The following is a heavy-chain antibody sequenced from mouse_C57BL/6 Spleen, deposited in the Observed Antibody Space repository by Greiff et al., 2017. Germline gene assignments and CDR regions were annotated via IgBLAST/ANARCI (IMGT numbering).Heavy chain of an antibody. CDR2: IDPSDSDT. V-gene: IGHV1-50*01. Sequence: QVQLQQPGAELVKPGASVKLSCKASGYTFTSYWMQWVKQRPGQGLEWIGEIDPSDSDTNYNQKFKGKATLTVDTSSSTAYMQLSSLTSEDSAVYYCARGNYYGNPDFDYWGQGTTLTVSS. J-gene: IGHJ2*01. CDR1: GYTFTSYW. D-gene: IGHD2-1*01. CDR3: ARGNYYGNPDFDY.